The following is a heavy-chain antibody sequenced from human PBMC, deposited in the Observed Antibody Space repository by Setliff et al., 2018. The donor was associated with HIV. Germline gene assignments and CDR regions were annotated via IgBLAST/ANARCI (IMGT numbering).Heavy chain of an antibody. CDR3: ARVRSYGSAYDAFDV. J-gene: IGHJ3*01. D-gene: IGHD3-10*01. Sequence: SETLSLTCTVSGGSISEYYWSWIRQPPGTGLEWLGFFYSGGSTNYNSSLESRVTISLDTSKNQFSLRLTYVTAADTAVYYCARVRSYGSAYDAFDVWGPGTMVTVS. CDR1: GGSISEYY. CDR2: FYSGGST. V-gene: IGHV4-4*08.